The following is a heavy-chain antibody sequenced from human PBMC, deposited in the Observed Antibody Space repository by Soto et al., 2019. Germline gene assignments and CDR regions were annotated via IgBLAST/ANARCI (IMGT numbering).Heavy chain of an antibody. CDR1: GYTFNDYY. V-gene: IGHV1-2*02. CDR2: INPNVGGT. J-gene: IGHJ5*02. D-gene: IGHD3-16*01. CDR3: ARGGREVPRIPYDT. Sequence: QVQLVQSGAEVKKPGASVYVSCKAPGYTFNDYYVHWQRQAPGPGLESMGWINPNVGGTNYARKFQGRVTMTRDTSISTVYMELTRLSPDDTAIYYCARGGREVPRIPYDTWGQGTRVTVSS.